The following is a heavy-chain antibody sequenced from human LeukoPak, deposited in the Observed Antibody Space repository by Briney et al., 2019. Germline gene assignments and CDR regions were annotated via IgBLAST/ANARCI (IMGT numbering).Heavy chain of an antibody. J-gene: IGHJ4*02. D-gene: IGHD4-17*01. Sequence: PGGSLRLSCAASGFTVSSNYMSWVRQAPGKGLEWVSVIYSGGSTYYADSVKGRFTIPRDNSKNTLYLQMNSLRAEDTAVYYCARGGYGDPYYFDYWGQGTPVTVSS. CDR2: IYSGGST. CDR1: GFTVSSNY. V-gene: IGHV3-53*01. CDR3: ARGGYGDPYYFDY.